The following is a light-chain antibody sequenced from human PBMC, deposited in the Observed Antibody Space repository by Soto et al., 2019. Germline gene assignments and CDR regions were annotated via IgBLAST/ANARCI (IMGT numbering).Light chain of an antibody. Sequence: EIVLTQSPATLSLSPGERATLSCRASQSVSSYLAWYQQKPGQAPRLLMYDTSNRAPGIPARFSGSGSGTDFTLTISSLEPEDFAVYFCQQRSKFLWTFGQGTKEDI. J-gene: IGKJ1*01. CDR2: DTS. V-gene: IGKV3-11*01. CDR3: QQRSKFLWT. CDR1: QSVSSY.